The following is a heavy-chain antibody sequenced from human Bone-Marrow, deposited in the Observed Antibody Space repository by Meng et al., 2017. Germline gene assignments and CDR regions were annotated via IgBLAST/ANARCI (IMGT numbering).Heavy chain of an antibody. CDR1: GFTFSSYA. V-gene: IGHV3-23*01. CDR2: ISGSGGST. D-gene: IGHD3-3*01. Sequence: GESLKISCAASGFTFSSYAMSWVRQAPGKGLGWVSAISGSGGSTYYADSVKGRFTISRDNSKNTLYLQMNSLRAEDTAVYYCAKGVSAYYDFWTDFDYWGQGTLVTVSS. J-gene: IGHJ4*02. CDR3: AKGVSAYYDFWTDFDY.